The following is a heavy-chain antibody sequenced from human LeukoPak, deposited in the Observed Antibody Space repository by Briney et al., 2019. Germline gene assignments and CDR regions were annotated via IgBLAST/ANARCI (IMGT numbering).Heavy chain of an antibody. J-gene: IGHJ4*02. CDR2: ISGSGGST. Sequence: GGSLRLSCAASGFTFSSYAMSWVRQAPGKGLEWVSAISGSGGSTYYADSVKGRFTISRDNAKNSLYLQMNSLRAEDTAVYYCARDKREQRTYDYWGQGTLVTVSS. CDR1: GFTFSSYA. D-gene: IGHD1/OR15-1a*01. V-gene: IGHV3-23*01. CDR3: ARDKREQRTYDY.